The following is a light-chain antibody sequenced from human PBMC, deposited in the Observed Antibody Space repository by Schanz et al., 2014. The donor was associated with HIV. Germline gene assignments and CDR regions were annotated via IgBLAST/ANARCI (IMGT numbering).Light chain of an antibody. Sequence: QSVLTQPASVSGSPGQSITISCTGTSSDVGGHNLVSWYQQHPGKVPQLLIFEVTKRPSGVPDRFSGSKSGNTASLTISGLQAEDEADYYCSSYTSSSTLVVFGGGTKLTVL. CDR3: SSYTSSSTLVV. V-gene: IGLV2-14*02. CDR1: SSDVGGHNL. CDR2: EVT. J-gene: IGLJ2*01.